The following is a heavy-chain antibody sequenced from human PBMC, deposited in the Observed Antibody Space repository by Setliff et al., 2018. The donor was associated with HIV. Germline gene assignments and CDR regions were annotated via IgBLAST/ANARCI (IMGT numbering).Heavy chain of an antibody. CDR1: GYRFIGYY. D-gene: IGHD5-12*01. J-gene: IGHJ4*02. Sequence: ASVKVSCKASGYRFIGYYMHWVRQAPGQGLEWLGWINPKSGDTTYAQKFQGRVTMTRDTSINTAYMELSRLRSDDTAMYYCARDFRSMRGGYADYFDYWGQGVLVTVS. CDR2: INPKSGDT. V-gene: IGHV1-2*02. CDR3: ARDFRSMRGGYADYFDY.